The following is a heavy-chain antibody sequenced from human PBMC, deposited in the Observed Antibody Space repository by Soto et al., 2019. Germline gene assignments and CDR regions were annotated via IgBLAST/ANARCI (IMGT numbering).Heavy chain of an antibody. D-gene: IGHD5-12*01. V-gene: IGHV4-31*03. Sequence: SETLSLTCTVSGGSISSGGYYWSWIRQHPGKGLEWIGYIYYSGSTYYNPSLKSRVTISVDTSKNQFSLKLSSVTAADTAVYYCARGGGSGYSGYHRYFDYWGQGTLVTVSS. CDR2: IYYSGST. CDR3: ARGGGSGYSGYHRYFDY. CDR1: GGSISSGGYY. J-gene: IGHJ4*02.